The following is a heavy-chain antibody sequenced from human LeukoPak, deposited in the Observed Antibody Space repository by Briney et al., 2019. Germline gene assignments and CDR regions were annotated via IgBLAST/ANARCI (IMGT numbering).Heavy chain of an antibody. CDR1: GFSISSNA. D-gene: IGHD2-2*01. CDR3: AKDLDDQPLYSDCMDG. CDR2: IIVNGGST. Sequence: AESLTLTWAVSGFSISSNAMSWVRQPPAGVVEWVSAIIVNGGSTNYTDSVKGRLTISIDNSKNTQYLQMNSLRAADKAVEYCAKDLDDQPLYSDCMDGWGQGTTVTVSS. V-gene: IGHV3-23*01. J-gene: IGHJ6*02.